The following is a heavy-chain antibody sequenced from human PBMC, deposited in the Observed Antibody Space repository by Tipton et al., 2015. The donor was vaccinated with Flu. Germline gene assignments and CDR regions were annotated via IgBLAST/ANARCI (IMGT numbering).Heavy chain of an antibody. Sequence: LRLSCTVSGGSIGSSSYYWGWIRQPPGKGLEWIGSIYYSGSTYYNPSLKSRVTISVDTSKNQFSLKLSSVTAADTAVYYCASGAVAANYYYGMDVWGQGTTVTVSS. CDR1: GGSIGSSSYY. V-gene: IGHV4-39*07. CDR3: ASGAVAANYYYGMDV. CDR2: IYYSGST. D-gene: IGHD6-19*01. J-gene: IGHJ6*02.